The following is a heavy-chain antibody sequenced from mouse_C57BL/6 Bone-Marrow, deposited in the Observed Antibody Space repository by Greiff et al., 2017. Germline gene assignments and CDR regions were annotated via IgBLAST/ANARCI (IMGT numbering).Heavy chain of an antibody. D-gene: IGHD2-3*01. CDR1: GFTFSSYG. CDR3: ARHEGMVTTFDY. Sequence: EVQLVESGGDLVKPGGSLKLSCAASGFTFSSYGLSWVRQTPDKRLEWVATISSGGSYTYYPDSVKGRFTISRDNAKNTLYLQMSSLKSDDTAMYYCARHEGMVTTFDYWGQGTTLTVSS. V-gene: IGHV5-6*01. J-gene: IGHJ2*01. CDR2: ISSGGSYT.